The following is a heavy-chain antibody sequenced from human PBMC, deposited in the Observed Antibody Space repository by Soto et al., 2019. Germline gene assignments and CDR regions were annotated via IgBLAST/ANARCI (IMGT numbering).Heavy chain of an antibody. CDR1: GFTSSSYS. Sequence: HPGGSLRLSCAASGFTSSSYSMNWVRQAPGKGLEWVSYISSSSSTIYYADSVKGRFTISRDNAKNSLYLQMNSLRDEDTAVYYCAREDGGVLRFLEWLAEGHGMDVWGQGTTVTVSS. CDR3: AREDGGVLRFLEWLAEGHGMDV. V-gene: IGHV3-48*02. J-gene: IGHJ6*02. D-gene: IGHD3-3*01. CDR2: ISSSSSTI.